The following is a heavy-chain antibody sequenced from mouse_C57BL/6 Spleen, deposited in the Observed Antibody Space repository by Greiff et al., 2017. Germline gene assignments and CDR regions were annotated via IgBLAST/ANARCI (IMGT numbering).Heavy chain of an antibody. D-gene: IGHD1-1*01. V-gene: IGHV1-15*01. CDR3: TRDYGSSY. Sequence: VQLQQSGAELVRPGASVTLSCKASGYTFTHYEMHWVKQTPVHGLEWIGAIDPETGGTAYNQKFKGKAILTADKSSSTAYMELRSLTSEDSAVYYCTRDYGSSYWGQGTTLTVSS. CDR1: GYTFTHYE. J-gene: IGHJ2*01. CDR2: IDPETGGT.